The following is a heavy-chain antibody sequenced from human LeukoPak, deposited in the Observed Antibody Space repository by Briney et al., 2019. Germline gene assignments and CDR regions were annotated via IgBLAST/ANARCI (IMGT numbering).Heavy chain of an antibody. CDR1: GFTFSTYT. CDR3: AGGGYGGNSYNWFDP. J-gene: IGHJ5*02. V-gene: IGHV3-33*08. Sequence: GGSLRLSCAASGFTFSTYTMHWVRQTPGKGLEWVAVIWYDGSNKYYADSVKGRFTISRDNSKNTLYLQMNSLRAEDTAGYYCAGGGYGGNSYNWFDPWGQGTLVTVSS. CDR2: IWYDGSNK. D-gene: IGHD4-23*01.